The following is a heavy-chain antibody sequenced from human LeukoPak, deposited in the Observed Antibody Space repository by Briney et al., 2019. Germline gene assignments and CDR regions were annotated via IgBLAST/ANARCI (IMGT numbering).Heavy chain of an antibody. CDR3: ASGHYGDYGDY. V-gene: IGHV5-10-1*01. Sequence: GESLLISCKGSGFIFTSYWISWVRQLPGKGLEWMGRIDPGDSYTNYSPSFQGHVTISADKSISTAYLQWSSLKASDTAMYYCASGHYGDYGDYWGQGTLVTVSS. D-gene: IGHD4-17*01. CDR1: GFIFTSYW. J-gene: IGHJ4*02. CDR2: IDPGDSYT.